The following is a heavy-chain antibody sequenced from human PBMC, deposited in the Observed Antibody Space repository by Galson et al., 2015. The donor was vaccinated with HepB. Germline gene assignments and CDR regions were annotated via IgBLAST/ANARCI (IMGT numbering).Heavy chain of an antibody. CDR2: TRNKANSYTT. J-gene: IGHJ3*02. Sequence: SLRLSCAASGFTFSDHYMDWVRQAPGKGLEWVGRTRNKANSYTTEYAASVKGRFTISRDDSKNSLYLQMNSLKTEDTAVYYCARDWLSPITGTTDAFDIWGQGTMVTVSS. V-gene: IGHV3-72*01. CDR3: ARDWLSPITGTTDAFDI. CDR1: GFTFSDHY. D-gene: IGHD1-14*01.